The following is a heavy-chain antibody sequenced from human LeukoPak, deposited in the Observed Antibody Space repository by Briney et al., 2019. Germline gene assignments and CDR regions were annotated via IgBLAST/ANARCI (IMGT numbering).Heavy chain of an antibody. Sequence: GGSLRLSCAASGFTFSSYAMHWVRQAPGKGLGWVAVISYDGSNKYYADSVKGRFTISRDNSKNTLYLQMNSLRAEDTAVYYCARGQGTVTTHWGQGTLVTVSS. J-gene: IGHJ4*02. D-gene: IGHD4-17*01. V-gene: IGHV3-30-3*01. CDR1: GFTFSSYA. CDR2: ISYDGSNK. CDR3: ARGQGTVTTH.